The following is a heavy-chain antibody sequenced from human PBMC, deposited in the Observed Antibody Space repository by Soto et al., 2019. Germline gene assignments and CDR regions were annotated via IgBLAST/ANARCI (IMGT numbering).Heavy chain of an antibody. Sequence: EVQLVESGGGLVQPGGSLRLSCAASGFTFSDFWLHWVRQTPGKGLVWVSRIKRDGGSKNYADSVKGRFTISRDNAKNTVYLQMDSLRAEDTAVDYCARGAKEAYYVDVWGKGTTVTVSS. J-gene: IGHJ6*03. CDR2: IKRDGGSK. D-gene: IGHD2-21*01. CDR3: ARGAKEAYYVDV. CDR1: GFTFSDFW. V-gene: IGHV3-74*01.